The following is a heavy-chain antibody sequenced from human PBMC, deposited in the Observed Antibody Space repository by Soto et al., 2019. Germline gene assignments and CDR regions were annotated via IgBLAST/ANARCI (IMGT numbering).Heavy chain of an antibody. CDR2: ISAYNGNT. J-gene: IGHJ5*02. CDR3: ARLLHPGEATKEGLEEQQLVLSWFDP. CDR1: GYTFTSYG. V-gene: IGHV1-18*01. D-gene: IGHD6-13*01. Sequence: ASVKVSCKASGYTFTSYGISWVRQAPGQGLEWMGWISAYNGNTNYAQKLQGRVTMTTDTSTSTAYMELRSLRSDDTAVYYCARLLHPGEATKEGLEEQQLVLSWFDPWGQGTLVTVSS.